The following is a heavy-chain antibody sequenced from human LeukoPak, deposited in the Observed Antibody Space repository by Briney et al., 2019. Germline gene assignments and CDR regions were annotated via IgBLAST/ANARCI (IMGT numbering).Heavy chain of an antibody. CDR1: GFTFSRSW. J-gene: IGHJ5*02. CDR2: IKQDGSEK. CDR3: ARDKRFDP. V-gene: IGHV3-7*01. Sequence: GGSLRLSCAASGFTFSRSWMSWVRQAPGKGLEWVANIKQDGSEKYYVDSVKGRFTISRDNAKNSLYLQMNSLRAEDTAVYYCARDKRFDPWGQGTLVTVSS.